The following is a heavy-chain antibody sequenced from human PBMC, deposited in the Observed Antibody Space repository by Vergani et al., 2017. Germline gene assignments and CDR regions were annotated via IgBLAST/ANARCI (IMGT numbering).Heavy chain of an antibody. CDR2: VFHLGTV. V-gene: IGHV4-38-2*02. CDR3: VRDLYSRGPFDV. J-gene: IGHJ4*01. Sequence: QVQLQESGPGLLKTSETLSLTCNVSGVSITRGNYWGWVRQSPGTGREGVAGVFHLGTVYYNPSLRGRVRLSIDAYNVLSLRLQSVTAADTAVYFCVRDLYSRGPFDVWVQGSLVTVSS. D-gene: IGHD3-22*01. CDR1: GVSITRGNY.